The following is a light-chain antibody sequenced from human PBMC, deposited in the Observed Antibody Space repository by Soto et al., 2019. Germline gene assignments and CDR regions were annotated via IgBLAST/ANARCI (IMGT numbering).Light chain of an antibody. V-gene: IGKV1-5*03. Sequence: VSVSKRVGVIITRGASQTISSWLAWYQQKPGKAPKLLIYKASSLESGVPSRFSGSGSGTEFTLTICSLQPDDVARDNCEVSTSYPWTF. CDR3: EVSTSYPWT. J-gene: IGKJ1*01. CDR2: KAS. CDR1: QTISSW.